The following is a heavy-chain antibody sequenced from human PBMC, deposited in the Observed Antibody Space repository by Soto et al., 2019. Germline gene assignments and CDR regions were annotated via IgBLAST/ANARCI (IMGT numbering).Heavy chain of an antibody. V-gene: IGHV4-61*08. J-gene: IGHJ4*02. Sequence: SSETLSLTCAVFGGSISSGGYSWSWIRQPPGKGLEWIGYIYYSGSTNYNPSLKSRVTISVDTSKNQFSLKLSSVTAADTAVYYCANYPTTVTSDYWGQGTLVTVSS. CDR2: IYYSGST. D-gene: IGHD4-17*01. CDR3: ANYPTTVTSDY. CDR1: GGSISSGGYS.